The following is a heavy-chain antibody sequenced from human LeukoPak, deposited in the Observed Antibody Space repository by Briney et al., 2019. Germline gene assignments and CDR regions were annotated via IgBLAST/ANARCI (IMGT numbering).Heavy chain of an antibody. V-gene: IGHV3-23*01. J-gene: IGHJ4*02. Sequence: GGSLRLSCAASGFTFSSYAMSWVRQAPGRGLEWVSAISGSGGSTYYADSVKGRFTISRDNSRNTLYLQMNSLRAEDTAVYYCAKDRHYDSSGYPLYYFDYWGQGTLVTVSS. CDR2: ISGSGGST. D-gene: IGHD3-22*01. CDR3: AKDRHYDSSGYPLYYFDY. CDR1: GFTFSSYA.